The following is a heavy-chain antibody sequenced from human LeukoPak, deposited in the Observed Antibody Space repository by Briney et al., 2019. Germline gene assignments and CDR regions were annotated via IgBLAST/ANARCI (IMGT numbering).Heavy chain of an antibody. V-gene: IGHV3-48*02. Sequence: GGSLRLFCAASGFTLSSYSMNWVRQAPGKGLEWVSYISSSSSTIYYADSVKGRFTISRDNAKNSLYLQMNSLRDEDTAVYYCARVHCSGGSCYSSYYYYGMDVWGQGTTVTVSS. CDR2: ISSSSSTI. CDR1: GFTLSSYS. J-gene: IGHJ6*02. D-gene: IGHD2-15*01. CDR3: ARVHCSGGSCYSSYYYYGMDV.